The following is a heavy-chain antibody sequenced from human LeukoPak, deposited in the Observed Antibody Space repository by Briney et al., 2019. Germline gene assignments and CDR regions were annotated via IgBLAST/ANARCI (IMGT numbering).Heavy chain of an antibody. V-gene: IGHV5-51*01. CDR3: ARPRNYDSSGTLAY. D-gene: IGHD3-22*01. J-gene: IGHJ4*02. CDR1: GYSFTSYW. CDR2: IYPDDSDT. Sequence: GESLKISCKGSGYSFTSYWIGWVRQMPGKGLEWMGIIYPDDSDTRYSPSFQGQVTISADKSISTAYLQWSGLKASDTAMYYCARPRNYDSSGTLAYWGQGTLVTVSS.